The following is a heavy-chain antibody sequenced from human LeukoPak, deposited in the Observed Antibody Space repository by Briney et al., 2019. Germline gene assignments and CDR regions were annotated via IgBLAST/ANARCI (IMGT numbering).Heavy chain of an antibody. D-gene: IGHD6-19*01. V-gene: IGHV3-74*01. CDR3: ARGFKYSSGWRYPQEYYFDY. CDR1: GFTFSAFW. Sequence: GGSLGLSCAASGFTFSAFWMHWVRQAPGKGLVWVSRINSDDSRTTYADSVKGRFTISRDNAKNTLYLQMNSLRAEDTAVYYCARGFKYSSGWRYPQEYYFDYWGQGTLVTVSS. CDR2: INSDDSRT. J-gene: IGHJ4*02.